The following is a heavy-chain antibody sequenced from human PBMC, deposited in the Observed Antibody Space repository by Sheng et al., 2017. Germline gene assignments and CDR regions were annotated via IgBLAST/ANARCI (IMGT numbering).Heavy chain of an antibody. V-gene: IGHV3-30*01. J-gene: IGHJ4*02. Sequence: QVQLVESGGGVVQPGRSLRLSCEASGLTFSSHAIHWVRQAPGKGLEWVAVISYDGGTKYYADSVRGRFTVSRDNSKNTLYVQMNSLRVEDTAVYYCARAIPGEISFLIDYWGQGT. D-gene: IGHD3-16*02. CDR3: ARAIPGEISFLIDY. CDR1: GLTFSSHA. CDR2: ISYDGGTK.